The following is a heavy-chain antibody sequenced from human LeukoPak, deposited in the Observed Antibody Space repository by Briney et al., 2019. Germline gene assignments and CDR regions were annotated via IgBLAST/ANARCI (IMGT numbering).Heavy chain of an antibody. D-gene: IGHD3-22*01. V-gene: IGHV4-34*01. CDR2: INHSGST. J-gene: IGHJ4*02. CDR1: GGSFSGYY. CDR3: ARGSGTKGYYDSSGYYLY. Sequence: PSETLSLTCAVYGGSFSGYYWSWIRQPPGKGLEWIGEINHSGSTNYNPSLKSRVTISVDTSKNQFSLKLSSVTAADTAVYYCARGSGTKGYYDSSGYYLYWGQGTLVTVSS.